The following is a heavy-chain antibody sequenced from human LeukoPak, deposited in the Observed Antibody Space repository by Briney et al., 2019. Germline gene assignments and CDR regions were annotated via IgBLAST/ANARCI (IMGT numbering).Heavy chain of an antibody. V-gene: IGHV3-21*01. Sequence: SGGSLRLSCAASGFTFSSYSMNWVRQAPGKGLEWVSSISSSSSYIYYADSVKGRFTISRDNAKNSLYLQMNSLRAEDTAVYYCAREDGFSGAFDIWGQGTMVTVSS. J-gene: IGHJ3*02. CDR1: GFTFSSYS. D-gene: IGHD3-3*02. CDR3: AREDGFSGAFDI. CDR2: ISSSSSYI.